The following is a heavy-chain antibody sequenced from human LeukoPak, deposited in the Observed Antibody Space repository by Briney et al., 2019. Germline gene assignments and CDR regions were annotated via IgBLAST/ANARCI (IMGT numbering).Heavy chain of an antibody. CDR2: IYYSGST. J-gene: IGHJ4*02. Sequence: SQTLSLTCTVSGGSISGGDYYWSWIRQPPGKGLEWIGYIYYSGSTYYNPSLKSRVTISVDTSKNQFSLKLSSVTAADTAVYYCAREMGYYDSSGPNYFDYWGQGTLVTVSS. CDR3: AREMGYYDSSGPNYFDY. CDR1: GGSISGGDYY. V-gene: IGHV4-30-4*08. D-gene: IGHD3-22*01.